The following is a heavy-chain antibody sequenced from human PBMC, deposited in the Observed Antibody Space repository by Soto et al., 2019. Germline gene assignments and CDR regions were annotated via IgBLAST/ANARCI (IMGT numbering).Heavy chain of an antibody. CDR1: GGSISSYY. CDR2: IYYSGST. Sequence: PSETLSLTCTVSGGSISSYYWSWIRQPPGKGLEWIGYIYYSGSTNYNPSLKSRVTISVDTSKNQFSLKLSSVTAADTAVYYCARDSASSSCRLKYYYYGMDVWGQGTTVTVSS. CDR3: ARDSASSSCRLKYYYYGMDV. D-gene: IGHD6-6*01. V-gene: IGHV4-59*01. J-gene: IGHJ6*02.